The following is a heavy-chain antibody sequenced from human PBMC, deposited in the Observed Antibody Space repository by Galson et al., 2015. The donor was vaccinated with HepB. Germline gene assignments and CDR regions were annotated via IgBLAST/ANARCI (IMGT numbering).Heavy chain of an antibody. Sequence: SLRLSCAGSGFIFSNFAMSWVRQAPGKGLEWVSGISGRAAATVYADSVKGRFTVSRDTSNDTLYLQMNSLRAEYTATYYCAKYILRYFDYGMDVWGQGTTVTVSS. D-gene: IGHD3-9*01. CDR2: ISGRAAAT. V-gene: IGHV3-23*01. CDR1: GFIFSNFA. J-gene: IGHJ6*02. CDR3: AKYILRYFDYGMDV.